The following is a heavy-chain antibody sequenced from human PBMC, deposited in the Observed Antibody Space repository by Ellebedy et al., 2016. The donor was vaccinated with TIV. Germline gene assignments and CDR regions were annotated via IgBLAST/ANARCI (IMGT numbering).Heavy chain of an antibody. D-gene: IGHD1/OR15-1a*01. V-gene: IGHV4-34*01. CDR1: GGSFSGYY. J-gene: IGHJ5*02. Sequence: MPGGSLRLSCAVYGGSFSGYYWSWIRLALGKGLEWTGEINHSGSTNYNPSLKSRVTMSVDTSKNQFSLKLSSVTAADTAVYYCARVQRNRRNWYNRWFDPWGQGTLVTVSS. CDR3: ARVQRNRRNWYNRWFDP. CDR2: INHSGST.